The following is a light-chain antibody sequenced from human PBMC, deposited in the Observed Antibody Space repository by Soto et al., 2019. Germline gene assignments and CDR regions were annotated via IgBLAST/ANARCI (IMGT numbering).Light chain of an antibody. CDR1: QSVSSVY. V-gene: IGKV3-20*01. CDR2: GAS. J-gene: IGKJ1*01. CDR3: QQYGTSRRT. Sequence: EIVLTQSPGTLSLFPGERATLSCRASQSVSSVYLAWYQQKPGQAPRLLIYGASRRATGIPDRFSGSGSGTDFTLTISRLEPEDFAVYYCQQYGTSRRTFGQGTKVEIK.